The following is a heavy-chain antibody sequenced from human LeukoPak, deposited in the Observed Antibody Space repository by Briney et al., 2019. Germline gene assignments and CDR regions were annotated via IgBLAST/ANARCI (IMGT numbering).Heavy chain of an antibody. CDR3: ASFYDSSGRDY. J-gene: IGHJ4*02. Sequence: GGSLRLSCAASGFTFSGYEMNWVRQAPGRGLEWVSYISDSGKTIYYAESVKGRFTISRDNAKNSLYLQTNSLRAEDTAVYYCASFYDSSGRDYWGQGTLVTVSS. V-gene: IGHV3-48*03. D-gene: IGHD3-22*01. CDR2: ISDSGKTI. CDR1: GFTFSGYE.